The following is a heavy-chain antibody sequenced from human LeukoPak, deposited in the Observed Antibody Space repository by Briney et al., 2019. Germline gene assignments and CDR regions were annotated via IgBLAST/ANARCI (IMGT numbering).Heavy chain of an antibody. D-gene: IGHD4-17*01. J-gene: IGHJ5*02. CDR1: GFTVSSNY. CDR2: IYSGGST. Sequence: GGSLRLSCAASGFTVSSNYMSWVRQAPGKGLEWVSVIYSGGSTYYADSVKGRFTISRDNSKNTLYLQMNSLRAEDTAVYYCASDPYGDYLVDPWGQGTLVTVSS. V-gene: IGHV3-53*01. CDR3: ASDPYGDYLVDP.